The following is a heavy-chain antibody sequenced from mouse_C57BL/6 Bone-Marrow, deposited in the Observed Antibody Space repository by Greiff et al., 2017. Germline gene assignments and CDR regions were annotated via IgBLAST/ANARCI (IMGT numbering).Heavy chain of an antibody. J-gene: IGHJ4*01. CDR2: LWSGGST. CDR1: GFSLTSYG. D-gene: IGHD1-1*01. CDR3: ARNYYYCYYYAMDY. V-gene: IGHV2-2*01. Sequence: VQLQQSGPGLVQPSQSLSITCTVSGFSLTSYGVHWVRQSPGKGLEWLGVLWSGGSTDYNAAFISRLSISKDNSKSQVFFKMNSLQADDTAIYYCARNYYYCYYYAMDYWGQGTSVTVSS.